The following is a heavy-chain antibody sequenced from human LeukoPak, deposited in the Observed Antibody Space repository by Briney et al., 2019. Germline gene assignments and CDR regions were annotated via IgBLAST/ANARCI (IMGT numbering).Heavy chain of an antibody. Sequence: SVKVSCKASGYTFTSYYMHWVRQAPGQGLEWMGGIIPIFGTANYAQKFQGRVTITADESTSTAYMELSSLRSEDTAVYYCARVRYSGSSIYYFDYWGQGTLVTVSS. CDR2: IIPIFGTA. J-gene: IGHJ4*02. V-gene: IGHV1-69*13. CDR3: ARVRYSGSSIYYFDY. CDR1: GYTFTSYY. D-gene: IGHD1-26*01.